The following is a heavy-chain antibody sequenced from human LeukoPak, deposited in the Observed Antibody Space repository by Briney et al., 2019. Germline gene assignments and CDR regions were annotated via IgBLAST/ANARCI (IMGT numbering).Heavy chain of an antibody. CDR2: IKSKTDGGTT. V-gene: IGHV3-15*01. D-gene: IGHD3-10*01. CDR3: TTYITMVRGVIMVADY. Sequence: PGGSLRLSCAASGFTFSNAWMSWVRQAPGKGLEWVGRIKSKTDGGTTDYAAPVKGRFTISRDDSKNTLYLQMNSLKTEDTGVYYCTTYITMVRGVIMVADYWGQGTLVTVSS. J-gene: IGHJ4*02. CDR1: GFTFSNAW.